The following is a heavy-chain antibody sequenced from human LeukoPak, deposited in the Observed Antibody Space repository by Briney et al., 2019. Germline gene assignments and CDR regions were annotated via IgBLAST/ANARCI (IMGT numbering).Heavy chain of an antibody. V-gene: IGHV4-59*01. D-gene: IGHD2/OR15-2a*01. Sequence: PSETLSLTCTVSGGSITSYCWTWIRQPPGKGLEWIGYMCYSGSTKNNPSLKSRVTISADTSKNQFSLKLNSVTTADTAVYYCARVGTSTYPLDYWGQGTLVTVSS. CDR2: MCYSGST. CDR3: ARVGTSTYPLDY. CDR1: GGSITSYC. J-gene: IGHJ4*02.